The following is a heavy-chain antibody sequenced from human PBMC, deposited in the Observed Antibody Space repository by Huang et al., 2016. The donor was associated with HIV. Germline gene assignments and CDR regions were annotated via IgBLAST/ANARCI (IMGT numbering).Heavy chain of an antibody. D-gene: IGHD1-26*01. J-gene: IGHJ4*02. CDR3: VRLLDHTGDY. V-gene: IGHV3-7*01. CDR2: IKTDGSEK. Sequence: EVQLVESGGGLVQPGGSLRLSCAASGFTFNSYWMSWVRQAPGKGLEWVDGIKTDGSEKSDGDSVKGRFTISRDNAKNSLYLQMNSLRAEDTAVYYCVRLLDHTGDYWGQGTLVTVSS. CDR1: GFTFNSYW.